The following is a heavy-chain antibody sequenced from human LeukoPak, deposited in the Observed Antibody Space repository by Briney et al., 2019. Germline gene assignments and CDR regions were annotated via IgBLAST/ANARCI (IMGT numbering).Heavy chain of an antibody. V-gene: IGHV1-18*01. CDR2: ISAYNGNT. J-gene: IGHJ4*02. Sequence: ASVKVSCKASGYTFTSYGISWVRQAPGQGLEWMGWISAYNGNTNYAQEFQGRVTMTTDTSTSTAYMELRSLRSEDTAVYYCARSPLVVVPAAMDYWGQGTLVTVSS. CDR1: GYTFTSYG. D-gene: IGHD2-2*01. CDR3: ARSPLVVVPAAMDY.